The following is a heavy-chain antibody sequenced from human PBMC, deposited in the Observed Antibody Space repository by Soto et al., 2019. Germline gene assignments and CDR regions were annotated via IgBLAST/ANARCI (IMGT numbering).Heavy chain of an antibody. CDR1: GGSISSYY. CDR2: IYYSGST. CDR3: AREADRVVVAATRYFDY. V-gene: IGHV4-59*01. Sequence: SETLSLTCTVSGGSISSYYWSWIRQPPGKGLEWIGYIYYSGSTNYNPSLKSRVTISVDTSKNQFSLKLSSVTAADTAVYYCAREADRVVVAATRYFDYWGQGTLVTVSS. D-gene: IGHD2-15*01. J-gene: IGHJ4*02.